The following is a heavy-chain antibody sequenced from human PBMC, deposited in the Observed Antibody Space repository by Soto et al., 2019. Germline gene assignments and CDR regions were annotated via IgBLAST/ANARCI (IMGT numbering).Heavy chain of an antibody. D-gene: IGHD3-16*01. CDR1: GFTFSTYG. J-gene: IGHJ4*02. CDR2: ISFDGNNK. CDR3: AKDQGGGGSSSDY. V-gene: IGHV3-30*18. Sequence: QVQLVESGGGVVQPGRSLRLSCAASGFTFSTYGMHWVRQARGKGLEWVAVISFDGNNKNYGDSVKGRFTISRDNSKNTLYRQMNSLSAEDTAVYYCAKDQGGGGSSSDYWGQGTLVTVSS.